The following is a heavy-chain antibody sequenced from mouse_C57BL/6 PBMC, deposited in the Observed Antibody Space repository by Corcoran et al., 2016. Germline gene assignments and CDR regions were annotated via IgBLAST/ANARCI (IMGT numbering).Heavy chain of an antibody. J-gene: IGHJ4*01. CDR2: IYPGSGST. V-gene: IGHV1-55*01. Sequence: QVQLQQPGAELVKPGASVKMSCKASGYTFTSYWITWVKQRPGQGLEWIGDIYPGSGSTNYNEKFKSKATLTVDTSSSTAYMQLSSLTSEDSAVYYCAHITTVGDGSMDYWGQGTSVTVSS. D-gene: IGHD1-1*01. CDR1: GYTFTSYW. CDR3: AHITTVGDGSMDY.